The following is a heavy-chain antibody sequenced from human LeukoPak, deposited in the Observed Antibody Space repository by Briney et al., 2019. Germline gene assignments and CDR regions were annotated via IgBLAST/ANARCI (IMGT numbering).Heavy chain of an antibody. J-gene: IGHJ3*02. D-gene: IGHD6-19*01. Sequence: GGSLRLSCAASGFTVSSNYVSWVRQAPGKGLEWVSVIYSGGSTYYADSVKSRFTISRDNAKNSLYLQMNSLRAEDTAVYYCARGLFTGYSSGWTGAFDIWGQGTMVTVSS. CDR3: ARGLFTGYSSGWTGAFDI. V-gene: IGHV3-53*01. CDR2: IYSGGST. CDR1: GFTVSSNY.